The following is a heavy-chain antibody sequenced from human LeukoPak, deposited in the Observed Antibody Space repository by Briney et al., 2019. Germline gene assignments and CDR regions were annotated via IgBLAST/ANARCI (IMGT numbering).Heavy chain of an antibody. J-gene: IGHJ5*02. V-gene: IGHV1-2*02. D-gene: IGHD6-13*01. CDR1: GYTFTGYY. Sequence: ASVKVSCKASGYTFTGYYMHWVQQAPGQGLEWMGWINPNSGGTNYAQKFQGRVTMTRDTSISTAYMELSRLRSDDTAVYYCARVTVRGYSSSHNWFDPWGQGTLVTVSS. CDR3: ARVTVRGYSSSHNWFDP. CDR2: INPNSGGT.